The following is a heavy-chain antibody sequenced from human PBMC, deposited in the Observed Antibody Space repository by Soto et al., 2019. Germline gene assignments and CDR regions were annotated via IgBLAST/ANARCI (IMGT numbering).Heavy chain of an antibody. D-gene: IGHD2-2*01. Sequence: PSETLSLTCTVSGASISSIGYYWTWIRQHPGKGLEWIGYIYYSGSTYYNPSLKSRVTISVDTSKNQFSLKLSSVTAADTAVYFFASVLGYARGYFDYWGQGTLVTVSS. CDR3: ASVLGYARGYFDY. CDR2: IYYSGST. CDR1: GASISSIGYY. J-gene: IGHJ4*02. V-gene: IGHV4-31*03.